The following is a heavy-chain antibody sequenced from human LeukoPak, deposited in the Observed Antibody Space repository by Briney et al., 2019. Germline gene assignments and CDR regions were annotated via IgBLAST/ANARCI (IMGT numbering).Heavy chain of an antibody. D-gene: IGHD7-27*01. V-gene: IGHV3-74*01. CDR1: EFTISPYL. CDR3: VRGATWGSNALDI. CDR2: LAGDGRTT. J-gene: IGHJ3*02. Sequence: GGSRRLSCEASEFTISPYLMHWVRQPPGQGRVWVSRLAGDGRTTSYADSVKGRFTISRDDAKNTLYLQMSSLRAEDTAVYYCVRGATWGSNALDIWGQGTMVTVSS.